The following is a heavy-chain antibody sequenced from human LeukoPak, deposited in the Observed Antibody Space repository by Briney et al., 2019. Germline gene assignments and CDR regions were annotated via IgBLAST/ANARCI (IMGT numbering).Heavy chain of an antibody. V-gene: IGHV4-34*01. J-gene: IGHJ4*02. CDR3: ARGWGCSGGSCYPIDY. CDR1: GGSFSGYY. Sequence: SETLSLTCAVYGGSFSGYYWSWICQPPGKGLEWIGEINHSGSTNYNPSLKSRVTISVDTSKNQFSLKLSSVTAADTAVYYCARGWGCSGGSCYPIDYWGQGTLVTVSS. D-gene: IGHD2-15*01. CDR2: INHSGST.